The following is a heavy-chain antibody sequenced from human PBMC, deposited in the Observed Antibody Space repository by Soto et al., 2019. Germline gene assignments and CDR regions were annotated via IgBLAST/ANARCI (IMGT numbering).Heavy chain of an antibody. CDR2: ISSSSSYI. J-gene: IGHJ6*02. V-gene: IGHV3-21*01. CDR1: GFTLNSYN. Sequence: PGGALRLPRAAPGFTLNSYNIKWVPQAPGKGLGWVSSISSSSSYIYYADSVKGRFTISRDNAKNSLYLQMSSLRAEDTAVYYCARDDVAAAGTGQYYYYGMDVWGQGTTVTVSS. CDR3: ARDDVAAAGTGQYYYYGMDV. D-gene: IGHD6-13*01.